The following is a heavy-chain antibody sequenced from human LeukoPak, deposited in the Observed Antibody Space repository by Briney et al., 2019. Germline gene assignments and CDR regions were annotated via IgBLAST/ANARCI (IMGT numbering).Heavy chain of an antibody. CDR3: ATDRSLSYFDY. J-gene: IGHJ4*02. V-gene: IGHV3-33*08. CDR2: IYYDGRDK. CDR1: GFPFSDYS. Sequence: GGSLRLSCAASGFPFSDYSMNWVRQAPGKGLEWVSIIYYDGRDKYYADSVKGRFTVSRDNSKNTLYLQMNSLRDEDTAVCYCATDRSLSYFDYWGQGTLVTVSS.